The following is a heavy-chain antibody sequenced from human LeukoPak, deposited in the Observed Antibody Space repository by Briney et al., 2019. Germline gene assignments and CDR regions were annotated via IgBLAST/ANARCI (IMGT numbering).Heavy chain of an antibody. J-gene: IGHJ4*02. CDR3: AKQYYHTSGSFDY. V-gene: IGHV3-23*01. D-gene: IGHD3-10*01. CDR2: ISGSGGST. CDR1: GFTVSSNY. Sequence: PGGSLRLSCAASGFTVSSNYMSWVRQAPGKGLEWVSGISGSGGSTYYADSVKGRFTISRDNSKNTLYLQMNSLRAEDAALYYCAKQYYHTSGSFDYWGQGALVTVSS.